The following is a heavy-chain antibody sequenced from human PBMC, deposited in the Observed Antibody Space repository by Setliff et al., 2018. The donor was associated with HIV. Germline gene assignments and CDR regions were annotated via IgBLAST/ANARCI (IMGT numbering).Heavy chain of an antibody. V-gene: IGHV4-31*03. J-gene: IGHJ4*02. Sequence: PSETLSLTCTVSGHSITSGRYFWSWIRQRPGKGLEWLGYIYSTGSTYYNPSLTSRVSISLDTSKNQFSLSLSSVTVADSAVFYCARGGRKDLADSWGQGTQVTVSS. CDR2: IYSTGST. CDR1: GHSITSGRYF. CDR3: ARGGRKDLADS.